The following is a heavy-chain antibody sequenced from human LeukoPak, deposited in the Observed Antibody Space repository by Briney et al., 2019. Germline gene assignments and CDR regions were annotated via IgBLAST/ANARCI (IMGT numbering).Heavy chain of an antibody. CDR1: GFTFSRHG. V-gene: IGHV3-48*02. Sequence: GGSLRLSCVASGFTFSRHGMNWVRQAPGKGLEWLSYISSSGSTKYYADSVKGRFTISRDNAENSLYLQMNSLRDEDTAVYYCARDPYSGGYGAYYYYYMDVWGKGTTVTVSS. J-gene: IGHJ6*03. D-gene: IGHD6-19*01. CDR2: ISSSGSTK. CDR3: ARDPYSGGYGAYYYYYMDV.